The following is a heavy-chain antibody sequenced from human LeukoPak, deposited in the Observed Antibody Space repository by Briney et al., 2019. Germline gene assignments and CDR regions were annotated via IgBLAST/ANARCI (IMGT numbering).Heavy chain of an antibody. J-gene: IGHJ4*02. CDR2: IYSGGST. CDR1: GFIVSSTY. D-gene: IGHD3-16*01. CDR3: TRHLINIWDFDY. V-gene: IGHV3-66*04. Sequence: GGSLRLSCAASGFIVSSTYMSWVRQAPGKGLEWVSVIYSGGSTYYAESVKGRFTISRDNSKNTLYLQMNSLRAEDTAVYYCTRHLINIWDFDYWGQGTLVTVSS.